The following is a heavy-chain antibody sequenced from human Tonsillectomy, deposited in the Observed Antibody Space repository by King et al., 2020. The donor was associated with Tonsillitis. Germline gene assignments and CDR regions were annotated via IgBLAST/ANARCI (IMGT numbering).Heavy chain of an antibody. Sequence: QLVQSGAEVKKPGESLRIFCQGSGYSFSTYWIGWVRQMPGKGLEWMGIIYPGDSDTKYSPSFQGQVTISVDKSISTAYLQWASLKASDSAMYYCARHSTDYSRGPDTCSIWGQGKMVTVSS. CDR2: IYPGDSDT. J-gene: IGHJ3*02. CDR1: GYSFSTYW. V-gene: IGHV5-51*01. D-gene: IGHD6-19*01. CDR3: ARHSTDYSRGPDTCSI.